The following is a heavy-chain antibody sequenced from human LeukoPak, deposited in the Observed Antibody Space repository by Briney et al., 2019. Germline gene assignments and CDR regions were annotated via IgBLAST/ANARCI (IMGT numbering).Heavy chain of an antibody. V-gene: IGHV4-30-4*08. CDR3: ARRTVTTCFDY. D-gene: IGHD4-11*01. Sequence: SGTLSLTCAVSGGSISSGDYYWTWIRQPPGKGLEWIGYIYYSGSTYYNPSLKSRVTISVDTSKNQFSLKLNSVTAADTAVYYCARRTVTTCFDYWGQGTLVTVSS. CDR1: GGSISSGDYY. CDR2: IYYSGST. J-gene: IGHJ4*02.